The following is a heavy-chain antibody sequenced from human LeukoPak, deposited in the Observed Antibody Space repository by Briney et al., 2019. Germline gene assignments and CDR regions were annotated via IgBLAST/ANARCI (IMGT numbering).Heavy chain of an antibody. Sequence: GGSLRLSCAASGFTFSSYGMHWVRQAPGKGLEWVANIKQDGSQKSYVDSVKGRFTISRDNTKNSLYLQMNSLRAEDTAVYYCARDPTYGSGSPAGGQGTLVTVSS. V-gene: IGHV3-7*03. CDR2: IKQDGSQK. CDR1: GFTFSSYG. J-gene: IGHJ4*02. D-gene: IGHD3-10*01. CDR3: ARDPTYGSGSPA.